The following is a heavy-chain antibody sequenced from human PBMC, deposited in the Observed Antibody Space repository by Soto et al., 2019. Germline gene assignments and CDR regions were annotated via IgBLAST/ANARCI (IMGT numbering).Heavy chain of an antibody. CDR1: GYTLTEVS. D-gene: IGHD2-21*01. CDR2: FDSEDGET. V-gene: IGHV1-24*01. CDR3: ARVKGTVISHGFDP. J-gene: IGHJ5*02. Sequence: ASVKVSCKVSGYTLTEVSMHWVRQAPGKGLEWMGGFDSEDGETIYAQKFQGRVTMTEDTSTDTAYIEMSSLRSEDTAVYYCARVKGTVISHGFDPWRQGTLVTVSS.